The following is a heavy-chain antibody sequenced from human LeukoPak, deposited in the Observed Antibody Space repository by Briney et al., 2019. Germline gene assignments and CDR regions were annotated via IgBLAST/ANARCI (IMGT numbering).Heavy chain of an antibody. CDR1: GGSIRSSRYY. J-gene: IGHJ4*02. D-gene: IGHD6-13*01. V-gene: IGHV4-39*02. CDR2: IYYTGST. CDR3: ARGGNSSWYYFDS. Sequence: SETLSLTCTVSGGSIRSSRYYGGWIRQPPGKGLEWIGTIYYTGSTYYSPSLQSRVTISVDTSKNHFSLKLSSVTAADTAVYYCARGGNSSWYYFDSWGQGTLVTVSS.